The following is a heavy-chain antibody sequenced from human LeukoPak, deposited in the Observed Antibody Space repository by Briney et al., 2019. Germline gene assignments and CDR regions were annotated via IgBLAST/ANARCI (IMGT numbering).Heavy chain of an antibody. J-gene: IGHJ4*02. CDR2: IKSKTDSGTT. Sequence: GGSLRLSCAASGFTFSNAWMSWVRQAQGKGLEWVGRIKSKTDSGTTDYAAPVKGRFTISRDHSKTTLYLQMNSLKTEDTAVYYCTTDLQYCSSTSCHYWGQGTLVTVSS. CDR1: GFTFSNAW. V-gene: IGHV3-15*01. CDR3: TTDLQYCSSTSCHY. D-gene: IGHD2-2*01.